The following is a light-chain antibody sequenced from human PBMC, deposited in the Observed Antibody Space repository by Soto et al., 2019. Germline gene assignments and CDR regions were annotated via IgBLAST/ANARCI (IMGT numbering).Light chain of an antibody. CDR2: DAS. V-gene: IGKV1-5*01. CDR1: PSLSKW. J-gene: IGKJ1*01. Sequence: DIQMTPSPSTLSASVGDRVTITCRASPSLSKWLAWYQQKPGKAPNLLIYDASSLKSGVPSRFSGSGSGTEFTLTISSLQPDDFATYYCQQYNTYSQTFGRGTKVEVK. CDR3: QQYNTYSQT.